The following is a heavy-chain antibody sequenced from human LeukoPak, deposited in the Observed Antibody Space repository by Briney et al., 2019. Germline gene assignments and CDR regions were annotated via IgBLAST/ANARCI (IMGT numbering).Heavy chain of an antibody. CDR1: GFTFSSYA. V-gene: IGHV3-23*01. J-gene: IGHJ4*02. D-gene: IGHD2-2*01. CDR2: ISGSGGST. CDR3: AKGSRKYCSSTSCYDFDY. Sequence: PGGSLRLSCAASGFTFSSYAMSWVRQAPGKGLEWVSAISGSGGSTYYADSVKGRFTISRDNSKNTLYLQMNSLRAEDTAVYYCAKGSRKYCSSTSCYDFDYWGQGTLVTVSS.